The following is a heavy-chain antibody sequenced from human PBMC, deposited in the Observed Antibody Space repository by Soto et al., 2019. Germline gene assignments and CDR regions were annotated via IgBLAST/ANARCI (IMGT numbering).Heavy chain of an antibody. J-gene: IGHJ6*02. D-gene: IGHD3-16*01. V-gene: IGHV1-69*13. Sequence: VASVKVSCKASGYTFTSYAMHWVRQAPGQRLEWMGGIIPIFGTAKYAQKFQGRVTITADESTSTAYMELSSLRSEDTAVYYCARGGGTTLNYYYYYGMDVWGQGTTVTVSS. CDR3: ARGGGTTLNYYYYYGMDV. CDR2: IIPIFGTA. CDR1: GYTFTSYA.